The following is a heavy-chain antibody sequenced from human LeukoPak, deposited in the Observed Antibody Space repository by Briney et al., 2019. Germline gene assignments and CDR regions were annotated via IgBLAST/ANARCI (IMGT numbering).Heavy chain of an antibody. CDR3: ARGNLGIVVDLDAFDI. V-gene: IGHV5-51*01. Sequence: GESLKISCKGSGYSFTSYWIGWVRQMPGKGLEWMGIIYPGDSDTRYSPSFQGQVTISADKSISTAYLQWSSLKASDTAMYYCARGNLGIVVDLDAFDIWGQGTMVTVSS. CDR2: IYPGDSDT. CDR1: GYSFTSYW. J-gene: IGHJ3*02. D-gene: IGHD3-22*01.